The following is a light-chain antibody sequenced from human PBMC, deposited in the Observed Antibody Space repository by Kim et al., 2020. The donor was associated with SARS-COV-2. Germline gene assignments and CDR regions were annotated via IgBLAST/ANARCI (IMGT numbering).Light chain of an antibody. V-gene: IGLV3-19*01. CDR2: GKN. CDR1: SLRSSY. Sequence: ALGQTVRITCQGDSLRSSYATWYQQKPGQAPILVIYGKNNRPSGIPDRFSGSYSGNTASLTITAAQAEDEADYYCNSRESSANHWMFGGGTQLTVL. J-gene: IGLJ3*02. CDR3: NSRESSANHWM.